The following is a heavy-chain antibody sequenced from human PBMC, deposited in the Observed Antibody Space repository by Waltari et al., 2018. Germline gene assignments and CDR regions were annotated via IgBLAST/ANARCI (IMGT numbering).Heavy chain of an antibody. CDR1: GFTFSSYS. CDR2: SSSSSSYI. Sequence: EVQLVESGGGLVKPGGSLRLSCAASGFTFSSYSMNWVRQAPGKGLEWVSSSSSSSSYIYYADSVKGRFTISRDNAKNSLYLQMNSLRAEDTAVYYCARSGYSSGYYHYWGQGTLVTVSS. J-gene: IGHJ4*02. V-gene: IGHV3-21*01. CDR3: ARSGYSSGYYHY. D-gene: IGHD3-22*01.